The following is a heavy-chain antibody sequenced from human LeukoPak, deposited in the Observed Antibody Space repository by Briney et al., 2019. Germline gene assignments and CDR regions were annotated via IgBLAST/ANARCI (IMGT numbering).Heavy chain of an antibody. Sequence: SETLSLTCTVSGGSISSGSYYWSSIRQPAGKGLEWIGRIYTSGSTNYNPSLKSRVTISVDTSKNQFSMKLSSVTAADTAVYYCARELITIFGVVMAIDYWGQGTLVTVSS. CDR1: GGSISSGSYY. CDR2: IYTSGST. J-gene: IGHJ4*02. V-gene: IGHV4-61*02. CDR3: ARELITIFGVVMAIDY. D-gene: IGHD3-3*01.